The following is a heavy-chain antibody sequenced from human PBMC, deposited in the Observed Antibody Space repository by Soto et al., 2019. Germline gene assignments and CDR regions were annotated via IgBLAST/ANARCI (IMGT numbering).Heavy chain of an antibody. D-gene: IGHD6-19*01. Sequence: GSLKISCKGSGYSFTSYWISWVRQMPGKGLEWMGRIDPSDSYTNYSPSFQGHVTISADKSISTAYLQWSSLKASDTAMYYCASSSYSSGWSGGSYYYYGMDVWGQGTTVTVSS. CDR2: IDPSDSYT. J-gene: IGHJ6*02. V-gene: IGHV5-10-1*01. CDR3: ASSSYSSGWSGGSYYYYGMDV. CDR1: GYSFTSYW.